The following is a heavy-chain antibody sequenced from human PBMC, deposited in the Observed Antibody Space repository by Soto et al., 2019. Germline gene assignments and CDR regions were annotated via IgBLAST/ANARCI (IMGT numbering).Heavy chain of an antibody. D-gene: IGHD3-3*01. Sequence: PSENLSLTSAVYCGSVNGNYWNWIRQPTRKGLEWIGEINHTGGTHYNPSLKSRVTMSVDTFKNQFSLGLSSVTAADTAIYYCATRITVFGLLIPPFDPWGQGTQVTVSS. J-gene: IGHJ5*02. V-gene: IGHV4-34*01. CDR2: INHTGGT. CDR3: ATRITVFGLLIPPFDP. CDR1: CGSVNGNY.